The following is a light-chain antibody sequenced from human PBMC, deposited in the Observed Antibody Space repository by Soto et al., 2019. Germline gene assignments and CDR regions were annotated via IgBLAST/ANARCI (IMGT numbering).Light chain of an antibody. Sequence: NVLTHSPGTLSLSPGQRATLSCRASQSVSSSYLAWYQQKPGQAPRLLIYGASSRATGIPDRFSGSGSGTDFTLTISRLEPEDFAVYYCQQYGSSVITFGQGTRLDI. V-gene: IGKV3-20*01. CDR2: GAS. CDR1: QSVSSSY. J-gene: IGKJ5*01. CDR3: QQYGSSVIT.